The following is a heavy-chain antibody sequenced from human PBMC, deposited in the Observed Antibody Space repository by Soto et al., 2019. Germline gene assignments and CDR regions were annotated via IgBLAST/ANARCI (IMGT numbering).Heavy chain of an antibody. CDR3: AREATITARLDS. CDR1: GGSISSGDYY. Sequence: SETLSLTCTVSGGSISSGDYYWSWLREPPGKGLEWIGYIYYSGSTYYNPSLKSRVTISVDTSKNQFSLKLSSVTAADTAVYYCAREATITARLDSWGQGTLVTVSS. CDR2: IYYSGST. J-gene: IGHJ4*02. V-gene: IGHV4-30-4*01. D-gene: IGHD6-6*01.